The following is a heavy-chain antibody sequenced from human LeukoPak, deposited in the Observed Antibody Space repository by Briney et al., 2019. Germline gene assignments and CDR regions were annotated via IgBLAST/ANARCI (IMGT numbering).Heavy chain of an antibody. J-gene: IGHJ4*02. CDR2: INGVGSST. Sequence: PGGSLRLSCVASGFTLSSKWMHWVRQAPGKGLVWLSRINGVGSSTPYADSVKGRFTISRDNSKNMLYLQMNSLRAEDTAVYYCAKDASGTYPSDFDYWGQGTLVTVSS. CDR1: GFTLSSKW. V-gene: IGHV3-74*01. CDR3: AKDASGTYPSDFDY. D-gene: IGHD3-3*01.